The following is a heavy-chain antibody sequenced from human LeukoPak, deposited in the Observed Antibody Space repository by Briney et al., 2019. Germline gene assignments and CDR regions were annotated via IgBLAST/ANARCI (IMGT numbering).Heavy chain of an antibody. D-gene: IGHD3-10*01. V-gene: IGHV3-48*03. CDR2: ISSSGSPI. CDR1: GFTFSSYE. Sequence: HPGGSLRLSCAASGFTFSSYEMNWVRQAPGKGLEWVSYISSSGSPIYYADSVKGRFTISRDNAKNSLYLQMNSLRAEDTAVYYCARVGTMVRGDPWGQGTLVTVSS. J-gene: IGHJ5*02. CDR3: ARVGTMVRGDP.